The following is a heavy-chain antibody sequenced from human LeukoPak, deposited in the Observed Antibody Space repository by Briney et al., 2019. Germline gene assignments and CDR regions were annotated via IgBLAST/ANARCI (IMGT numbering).Heavy chain of an antibody. Sequence: PGGSLRLSCAASGFTFSSYAMSWVRQAPGKGLEWVSAISGSGGSTYYADSAKGRYTISRANSKNTLYLQMNSLRAEDTAVYFFAKARGGIVVVPAAIRFDPWGQGTLVTVSS. CDR2: ISGSGGST. D-gene: IGHD2-2*02. CDR1: GFTFSSYA. V-gene: IGHV3-23*01. J-gene: IGHJ5*02. CDR3: AKARGGIVVVPAAIRFDP.